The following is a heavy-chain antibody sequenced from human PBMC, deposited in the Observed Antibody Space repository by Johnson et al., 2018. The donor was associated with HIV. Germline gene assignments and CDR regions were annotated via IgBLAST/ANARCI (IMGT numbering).Heavy chain of an antibody. CDR1: GFTFSSYA. D-gene: IGHD1-14*01. V-gene: IGHV3-30*14. CDR2: IWYDGSNK. CDR3: ARDDRPDGFDI. J-gene: IGHJ3*02. Sequence: QVQLVESGGGVVQPGRSLRLSCAASGFTFSSYAMHWVRQTPGKGLEWVAVIWYDGSNKYYADSVKGRFTISRDRSKNTVSLQMNSLRVEDTAVYYCARDDRPDGFDIWGQGTMVTVSS.